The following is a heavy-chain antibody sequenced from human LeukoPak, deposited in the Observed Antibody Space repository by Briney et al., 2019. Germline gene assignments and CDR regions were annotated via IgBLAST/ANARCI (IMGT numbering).Heavy chain of an antibody. J-gene: IGHJ4*02. CDR3: ARGRYLSSSPLDY. CDR2: ISYDGSNK. Sequence: GRSLRLSCAASGFTFSSYGMHWVRQAPGKGLEWVAVISYDGSNKYYADSVKGRFTISRDNSKNTLYLQMNSLRAEDTAVYYCARGRYLSSSPLDYWGQGTLVTVSS. D-gene: IGHD6-6*01. CDR1: GFTFSSYG. V-gene: IGHV3-30*03.